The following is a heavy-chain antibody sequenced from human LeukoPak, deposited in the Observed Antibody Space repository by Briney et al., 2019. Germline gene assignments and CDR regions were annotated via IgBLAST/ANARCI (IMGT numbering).Heavy chain of an antibody. D-gene: IGHD3-10*01. CDR3: PREFWNYRSGNLQAFHI. CDR1: GVSISSYS. Sequence: SETLSLTCTVSGVSISSYSWSWIRQPAGKGLEWIGRIYSSGSTKYNPSLKSRVTISVDTSKNHFSLRLSSVTAADTAVYYCPREFWNYRSGNLQAFHIWGQGTMVTVSS. V-gene: IGHV4-4*07. CDR2: IYSSGST. J-gene: IGHJ3*02.